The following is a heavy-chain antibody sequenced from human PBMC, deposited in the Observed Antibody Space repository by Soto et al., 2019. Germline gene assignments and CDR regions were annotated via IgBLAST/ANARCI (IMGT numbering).Heavy chain of an antibody. CDR3: AKDRTMIVVVITHHMDV. Sequence: GGSLRLSCVASGITFGSRAMSWVRQAPGKGLEWVSAISGSGGSTYYADSVKGRFTISRDNSKNTLYLQMNSLRAEDTAVYYCAKDRTMIVVVITHHMDVWGQGTTVTVSS. D-gene: IGHD3-22*01. V-gene: IGHV3-23*01. CDR1: GITFGSRA. J-gene: IGHJ6*02. CDR2: ISGSGGST.